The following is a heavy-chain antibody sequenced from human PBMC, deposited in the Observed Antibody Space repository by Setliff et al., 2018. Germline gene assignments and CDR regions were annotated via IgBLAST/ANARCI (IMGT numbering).Heavy chain of an antibody. Sequence: SETLSLTCTVSGGSISSSSYYWGWIRQPPGKGLEWIGSIYYSGSTYYNPSLKSRVTISVDTSKNQFSLKLSSVAAADTAVYYCASYSSSWYVSKRAFDPWGQGTLVTVSS. CDR1: GGSISSSSYY. CDR2: IYYSGST. CDR3: ASYSSSWYVSKRAFDP. J-gene: IGHJ5*02. V-gene: IGHV4-39*07. D-gene: IGHD6-13*01.